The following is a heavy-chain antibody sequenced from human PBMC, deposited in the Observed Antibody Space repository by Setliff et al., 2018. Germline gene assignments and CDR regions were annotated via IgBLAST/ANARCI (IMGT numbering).Heavy chain of an antibody. CDR2: ISAYNGNT. Sequence: ASVKVSCKASGYTFTSYGISWVRQAPGQGLEWMGWISAYNGNTNYAQKFQGRVTMTRDTSTSTIYMELASLIYDDTAVYYCARAGDAATNRKGVFEFWGQGTLVTVSS. V-gene: IGHV1-18*01. CDR1: GYTFTSYG. D-gene: IGHD1-26*01. J-gene: IGHJ4*02. CDR3: ARAGDAATNRKGVFEF.